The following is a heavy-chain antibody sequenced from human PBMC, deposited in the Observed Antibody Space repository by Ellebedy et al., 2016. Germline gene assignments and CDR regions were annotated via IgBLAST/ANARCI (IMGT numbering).Heavy chain of an antibody. CDR2: IYYSGST. CDR3: ARGKAHAFDI. V-gene: IGHV4-59*01. J-gene: IGHJ3*02. CDR1: GGSISSYY. Sequence: SETLSLTXTVSGGSISSYYWSWIRQPPGKGLEWIGYIYYSGSTNYNPSLKSRVTISVDTSKNQFSLKLSSVTAADTAVYYCARGKAHAFDIWGQGTMVTVSS.